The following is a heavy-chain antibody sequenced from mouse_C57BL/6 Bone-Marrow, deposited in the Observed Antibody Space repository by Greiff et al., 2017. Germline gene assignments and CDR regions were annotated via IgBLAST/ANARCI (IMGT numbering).Heavy chain of an antibody. CDR3: ARRYYGSYFDY. D-gene: IGHD1-1*01. J-gene: IGHJ2*01. Sequence: QVQLQQPGAELVKPGASVKLSCKASGYTFTSYWMHWVKQRPGQGLEWIGMIHPNSGSTNYNEKFKSKATLTVDKSSSTAYMQLSSLTSEDSAVXDCARRYYGSYFDYWGQGTTLTVSS. V-gene: IGHV1-64*01. CDR2: IHPNSGST. CDR1: GYTFTSYW.